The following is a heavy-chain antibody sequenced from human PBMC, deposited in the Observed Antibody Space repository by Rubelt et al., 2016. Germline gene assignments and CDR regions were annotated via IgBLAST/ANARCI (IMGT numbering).Heavy chain of an antibody. Sequence: TFTGYYMHWVRQAPGQGLEWMGWINPNSGGTNYAQKFQGRVTMTRDTSISTAYMELSRLRSDDTAVYYCARAVYDYGMNWFDPWGQGTLVTVSS. CDR1: TFTGYY. J-gene: IGHJ5*02. CDR3: ARAVYDYGMNWFDP. V-gene: IGHV1-2*02. CDR2: INPNSGGT. D-gene: IGHD4-17*01.